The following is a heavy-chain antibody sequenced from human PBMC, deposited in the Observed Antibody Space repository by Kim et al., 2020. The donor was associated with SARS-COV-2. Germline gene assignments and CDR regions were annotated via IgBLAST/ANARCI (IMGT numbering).Heavy chain of an antibody. CDR2: IYTSGST. Sequence: SETLSLTCTVSGGSISSGSYYWSWIRQPAGKGLEWIGRIYTSGSTNYNPSLKSRVTISVDTSKNQFSLKLSSVTAADTAVYYCARGGHYYDSSGYLIDYWGQGTLVTVSS. J-gene: IGHJ4*02. CDR1: GGSISSGSYY. V-gene: IGHV4-61*02. CDR3: ARGGHYYDSSGYLIDY. D-gene: IGHD3-22*01.